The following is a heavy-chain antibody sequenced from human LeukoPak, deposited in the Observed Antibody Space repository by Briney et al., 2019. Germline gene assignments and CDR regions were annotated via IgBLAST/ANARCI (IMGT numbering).Heavy chain of an antibody. CDR3: VREDNAFNI. CDR1: GFTFSSDF. V-gene: IGHV3-74*01. J-gene: IGHJ3*02. Sequence: GGSLRLSCVASGFTFSSDFMHWIRQAPGEGLMHVSQISGDETYANYADSVKGRFTISRDNAKNTLYRQMNSLRAEDTAVYYCVREDNAFNIWGQGTLVTVSS. CDR2: ISGDETYA.